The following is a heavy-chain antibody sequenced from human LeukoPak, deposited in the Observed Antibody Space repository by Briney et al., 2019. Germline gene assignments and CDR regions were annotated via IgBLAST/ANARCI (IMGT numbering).Heavy chain of an antibody. CDR2: IYYSGST. Sequence: SETLSLTCTVSGGSISSYYWSWIRQPPGKGLEWIGYIYYSGSTNYNPSLKSRVTISVDTSKNQFSLKLSSVTAADTAVYYCARHPYGDHVPSFDYWGQGTLVTVSS. D-gene: IGHD4-17*01. CDR3: ARHPYGDHVPSFDY. CDR1: GGSISSYY. J-gene: IGHJ4*02. V-gene: IGHV4-59*08.